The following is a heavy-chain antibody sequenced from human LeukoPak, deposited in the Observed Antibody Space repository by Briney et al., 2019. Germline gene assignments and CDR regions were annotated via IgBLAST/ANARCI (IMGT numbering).Heavy chain of an antibody. J-gene: IGHJ4*02. CDR3: ARDRGYCSGGSCYSLSHPQYYFDY. D-gene: IGHD2-15*01. Sequence: GASVKISCKASGRTFSSYAISWVRQAPGQGLEWMGGIIPIFGTANYAQKFQGRVTITTDESTSTAYMELSSLRSEDTAVYYCARDRGYCSGGSCYSLSHPQYYFDYWGQGTLVTVSS. CDR2: IIPIFGTA. CDR1: GRTFSSYA. V-gene: IGHV1-69*05.